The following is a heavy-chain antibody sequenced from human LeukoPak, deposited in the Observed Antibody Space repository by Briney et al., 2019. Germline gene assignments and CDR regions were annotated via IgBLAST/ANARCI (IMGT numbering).Heavy chain of an antibody. J-gene: IGHJ4*02. V-gene: IGHV4-30-4*08. CDR2: IYYSGST. CDR1: GGSISSGDYY. CDR3: ARQSQGGVYCSSTSCYTNFDY. Sequence: SETLSLTCTVSGGSISSGDYYWSWNRQRQGKGVEGIVYIYYSGSTYYNPSRKRRVTISVDTSKNQFSLKLSSVTAADTAVYYCARQSQGGVYCSSTSCYTNFDYWGQGTLVTVSS. D-gene: IGHD2-2*02.